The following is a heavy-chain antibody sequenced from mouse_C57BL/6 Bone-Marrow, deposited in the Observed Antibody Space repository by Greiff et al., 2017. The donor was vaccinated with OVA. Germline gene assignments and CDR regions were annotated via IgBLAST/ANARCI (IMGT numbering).Heavy chain of an antibody. V-gene: IGHV1-80*01. J-gene: IGHJ4*01. Sequence: VKVVESGAELVKPGASVKISCKASGYAFSSYWMNWVKQRPGKGLEWIGQIYPGDGDTNYNGKFKGKATLTADKSSSTAYMQLSSLTSEDSAVYFCARCIYYGNYFYAMDYWGQGTSGTVSS. CDR1: GYAFSSYW. CDR3: ARCIYYGNYFYAMDY. D-gene: IGHD2-1*01. CDR2: IYPGDGDT.